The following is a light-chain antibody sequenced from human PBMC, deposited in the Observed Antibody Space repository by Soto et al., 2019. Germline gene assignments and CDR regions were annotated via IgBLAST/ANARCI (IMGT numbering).Light chain of an antibody. CDR1: TSDVGGFNY. J-gene: IGLJ1*01. CDR2: EVS. V-gene: IGLV2-14*01. CDR3: CSYTSSSTRV. Sequence: QSALTQPASVSGSLEQSFTISCTGTTSDVGGFNYVSGYQQHPGKAPKLLVYEVSIRPSGVSNRFSGSKSGNTASLTISVLRTEDEADYYCCSYTSSSTRVFGTGTKLTVL.